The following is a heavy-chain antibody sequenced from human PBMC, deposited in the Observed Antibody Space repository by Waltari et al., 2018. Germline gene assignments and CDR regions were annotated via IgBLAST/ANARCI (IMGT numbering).Heavy chain of an antibody. CDR3: AKKLGGSSWYDVDY. Sequence: EVQLVESGGGLVQPGGSLRLSGAASGFTFSSYSMNWVRQAPGKGLEWVSYISSSSSTIYYADSVKGRFTISRDNAKNSLYLQMNSLRAEDTAVYYCAKKLGGSSWYDVDYWGQGTLVTVSS. CDR1: GFTFSSYS. D-gene: IGHD6-13*01. J-gene: IGHJ4*02. V-gene: IGHV3-48*04. CDR2: ISSSSSTI.